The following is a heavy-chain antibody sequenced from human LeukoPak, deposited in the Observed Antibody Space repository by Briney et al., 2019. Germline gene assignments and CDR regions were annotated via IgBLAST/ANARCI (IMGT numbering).Heavy chain of an antibody. D-gene: IGHD5-18*01. CDR2: IIPIFGTA. Sequence: ASVKVSCKASGGTFSSYAISWVRQAPGQGLEWMGGIIPIFGTANYAQKFQGRVTITADESTSTAYMELSSLGSEDTAVYYCATPTIPYIQLWFRGPRWRFDYWGQGTLVTVSS. V-gene: IGHV1-69*01. J-gene: IGHJ4*02. CDR3: ATPTIPYIQLWFRGPRWRFDY. CDR1: GGTFSSYA.